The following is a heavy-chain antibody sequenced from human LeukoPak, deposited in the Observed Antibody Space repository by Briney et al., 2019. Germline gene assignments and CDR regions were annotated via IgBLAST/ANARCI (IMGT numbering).Heavy chain of an antibody. CDR2: ISGSGGST. V-gene: IGHV3-23*01. Sequence: GGSLRLSCAASGFTFSSYGMSRVRQAPGKGLEWVSAISGSGGSTYYADSVKGRFTISRDNSKNTLYLQMNSLRAEDTAVYYCAKDPRDSSSWYPTYYFDYWGQGTLVTVSS. D-gene: IGHD6-13*01. J-gene: IGHJ4*02. CDR1: GFTFSSYG. CDR3: AKDPRDSSSWYPTYYFDY.